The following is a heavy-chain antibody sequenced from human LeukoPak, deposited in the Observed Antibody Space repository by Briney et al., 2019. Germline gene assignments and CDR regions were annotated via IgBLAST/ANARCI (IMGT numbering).Heavy chain of an antibody. J-gene: IGHJ4*02. Sequence: SGESLKISCKGSGYSFTSYWIGWVRQMPGKGLEWMGIIYPGDSDTRYSPSFQGQATISADKSISTAYLQWSSLKASDTAMYYCARLYYYDSSGYYWGYYFDYWGQGTLVTVSS. CDR3: ARLYYYDSSGYYWGYYFDY. CDR2: IYPGDSDT. V-gene: IGHV5-51*01. CDR1: GYSFTSYW. D-gene: IGHD3-22*01.